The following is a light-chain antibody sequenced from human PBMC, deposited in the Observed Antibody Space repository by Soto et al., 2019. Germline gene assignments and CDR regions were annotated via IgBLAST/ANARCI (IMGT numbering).Light chain of an antibody. V-gene: IGKV1-27*01. CDR3: QEYNSAPWT. CDR1: QGISNY. CDR2: STS. J-gene: IGKJ1*01. Sequence: DIQMTQSPSSLSASVGDRVTITCRASQGISNYLAWYQQKPGKVPKLLLYSTSTLESGVPSRFRGSGSGTDFTLTISSLQPEDVATYYCQEYNSAPWTFGEGTKVEIK.